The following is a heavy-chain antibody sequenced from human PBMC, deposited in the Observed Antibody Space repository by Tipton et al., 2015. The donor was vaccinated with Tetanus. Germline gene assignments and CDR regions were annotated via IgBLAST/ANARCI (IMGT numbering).Heavy chain of an antibody. V-gene: IGHV4-59*01. J-gene: IGHJ5*01. Sequence: TLSLTCTVSGGSISSYYWSWIRQPPGKGLEWIGYISYSGNAKYNPSLKSRLTISVDTSRAQFSLKLRSVTAADTAVYYCAKGAARYYYDLSLPTWGHGTLVTVSS. CDR2: ISYSGNA. CDR3: AKGAARYYYDLSLPT. CDR1: GGSISSYY. D-gene: IGHD3-22*01.